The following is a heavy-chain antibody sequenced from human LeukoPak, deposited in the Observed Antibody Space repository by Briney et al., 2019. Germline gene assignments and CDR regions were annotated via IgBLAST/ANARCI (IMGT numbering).Heavy chain of an antibody. J-gene: IGHJ6*03. CDR1: GGSISSGSYY. CDR2: IYTSGST. Sequence: PSETLSLTCTVSGGSISSGSYYWSWIRQPAGKGLEWIGRIYTSGSTNYNPSLKSRVTISVDTSKNQFSLKLSSVIAADTAVYYCARGAVGARNYYYYYMDVWGKGTTVTVSS. V-gene: IGHV4-61*02. CDR3: ARGAVGARNYYYYYMDV. D-gene: IGHD1-26*01.